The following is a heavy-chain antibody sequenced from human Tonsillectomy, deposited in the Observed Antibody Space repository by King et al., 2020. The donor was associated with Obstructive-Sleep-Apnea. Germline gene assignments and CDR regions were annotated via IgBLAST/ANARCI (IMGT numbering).Heavy chain of an antibody. CDR1: GFTFSNYS. CDR2: ISSSSSYI. D-gene: IGHD2-21*02. CDR3: ARVPYINCGADCYGNDYYVMDV. Sequence: VQLVESGGGLVKPGGSLRLSCAASGFTFSNYSMNWVRQAPGKGLEWVSSISSSSSYIYYADSVKGRFTVSRDNAKNSLYLQMNSLRAEDTAVYYCARVPYINCGADCYGNDYYVMDVWGQGTTVTVSS. J-gene: IGHJ6*02. V-gene: IGHV3-21*01.